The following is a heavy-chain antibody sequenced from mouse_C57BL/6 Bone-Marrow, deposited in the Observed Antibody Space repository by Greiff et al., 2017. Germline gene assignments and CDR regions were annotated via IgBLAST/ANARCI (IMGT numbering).Heavy chain of an antibody. CDR2: ISSGSSTI. D-gene: IGHD2-2*01. CDR3: ARRGYDLPYYCDY. Sequence: EVQGVESGGGLVKPGGSLKLSCAASGFTFSDYGMHWVRQAPEKGLEWVAYISSGSSTIYYADTVKGRFPISRDNAKNTLFLQMPSLRSEDTSMDYCARRGYDLPYYCDYWGQGTTLTVSS. V-gene: IGHV5-17*01. J-gene: IGHJ2*01. CDR1: GFTFSDYG.